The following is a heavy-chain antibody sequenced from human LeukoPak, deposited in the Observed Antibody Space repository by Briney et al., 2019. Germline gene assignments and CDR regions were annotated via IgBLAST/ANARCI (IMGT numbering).Heavy chain of an antibody. J-gene: IGHJ5*02. CDR2: IYYGENT. V-gene: IGHV4-59*04. Sequence: SETLSLTCTVSGGSISSYYWSWIRQPAGKGLEWIGNIYYGENTYYNPSLKSRVTISIDTSRNQFYLKLSSLTAADTAVYYCARRARYFDWLLTGPTPNWFDPWGQGTLVTVSS. D-gene: IGHD3-9*01. CDR3: ARRARYFDWLLTGPTPNWFDP. CDR1: GGSISSYY.